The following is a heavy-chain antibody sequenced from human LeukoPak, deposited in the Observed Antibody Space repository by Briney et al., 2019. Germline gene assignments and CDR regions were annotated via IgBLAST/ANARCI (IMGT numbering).Heavy chain of an antibody. J-gene: IGHJ4*02. V-gene: IGHV4-4*07. Sequence: SETLSLTCTVSGGSISSYYWSWIRQPAGKGLEWIGRIYPGGSTNYNPSLKSRVTMSVDASQKQLSLKLSSVTAADTAVYYCARHSIASDGARLFDYWGRGTLVTVSS. D-gene: IGHD2-21*01. CDR3: ARHSIASDGARLFDY. CDR1: GGSISSYY. CDR2: IYPGGST.